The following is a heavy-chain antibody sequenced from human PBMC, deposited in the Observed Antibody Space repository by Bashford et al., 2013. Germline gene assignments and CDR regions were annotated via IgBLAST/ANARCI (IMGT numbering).Heavy chain of an antibody. V-gene: IGHV3-23*01. CDR1: KFIFDNFA. Sequence: GSLRLSCAASKFIFDNFAMSWVRQAPGKGLEWVSAISGSSGSTYYADSVRGRFTISRDNSKYTLYLQMNSLRAEDTAVYYCAKDRDDYGDPDAFNIVGPKGQVVTVSS. CDR3: AKDRDDYGDPDAFNI. D-gene: IGHD4-17*01. J-gene: IGHJ3*02. CDR2: ISGSSGST.